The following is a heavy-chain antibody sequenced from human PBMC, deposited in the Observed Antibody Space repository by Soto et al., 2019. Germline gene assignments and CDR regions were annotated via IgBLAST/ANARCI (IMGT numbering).Heavy chain of an antibody. Sequence: ASVKVSCKASGYTFTGYYMHWVRQAPGQGLEWMGWINPNSGGTNYAQKFQGWVTMTRDTSISTAYMELSRLRSDDTAVYYCARDVLVPDYGMDVWGQGTTVTVSS. V-gene: IGHV1-2*04. CDR2: INPNSGGT. J-gene: IGHJ6*02. CDR3: ARDVLVPDYGMDV. CDR1: GYTFTGYY.